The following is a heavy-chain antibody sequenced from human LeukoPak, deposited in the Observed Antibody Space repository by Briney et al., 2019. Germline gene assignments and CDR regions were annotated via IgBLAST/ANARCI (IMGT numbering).Heavy chain of an antibody. CDR2: IYYSGST. J-gene: IGHJ4*02. V-gene: IGHV4-39*01. CDR3: ARHPGSWLVYDY. Sequence: PSETLSLTCTVSGGSISSSSYYWGWIRQPPGKGLEWIGSIYYSGSTYYNPSLKSRVTISVDTSKNQFSLKLSSVTAADRAVYYCARHPGSWLVYDYWGQGTLVTVSS. CDR1: GGSISSSSYY. D-gene: IGHD6-19*01.